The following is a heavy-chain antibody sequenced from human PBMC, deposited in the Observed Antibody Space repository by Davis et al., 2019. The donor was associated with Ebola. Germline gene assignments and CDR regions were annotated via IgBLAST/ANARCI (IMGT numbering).Heavy chain of an antibody. D-gene: IGHD6-13*01. CDR2: INAGNGNT. CDR3: ARTYSGSRIIMDV. J-gene: IGHJ6*04. CDR1: GYTFTSYA. V-gene: IGHV1-3*01. Sequence: ASVKVSCKASGYTFTSYAMHWVRQAPGQRLEWMGWINAGNGNTKYSQKFQGRVTITADESTSTAYMELTSLRSDDTAVYYCARTYSGSRIIMDVWGKGTTVTVSS.